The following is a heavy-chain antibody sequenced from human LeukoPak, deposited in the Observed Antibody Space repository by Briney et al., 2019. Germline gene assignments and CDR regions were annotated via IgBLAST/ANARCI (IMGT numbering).Heavy chain of an antibody. D-gene: IGHD4-17*01. J-gene: IGHJ4*02. CDR3: ARVGSYGDYGFDY. CDR1: GFTFSTYS. Sequence: GGSLRPSCAASGFTFSTYSMNRVPQAPGKGVKGFSYFGRSSRTIYYADSVKGRFTISRNNAKNSLYLQMKSLRAKDTAVFYCARVGSYGDYGFDYWGQGTLVTVSS. V-gene: IGHV3-48*01. CDR2: FGRSSRTI.